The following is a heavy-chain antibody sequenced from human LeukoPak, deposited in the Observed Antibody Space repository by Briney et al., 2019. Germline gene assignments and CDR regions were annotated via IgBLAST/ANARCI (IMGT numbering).Heavy chain of an antibody. CDR1: GFTFSKYG. CDR2: IPYDGSNK. CDR3: AKGVGGSANYYYMDV. V-gene: IGHV3-30*02. Sequence: GGSLRLSCVASGFTFSKYGMHWVRQAPGKGLEWVAFIPYDGSNKFYTDSVKGRFTISRDNSKNMLYLQMNSLRAEDTAVYYCAKGVGGSANYYYMDVWGKGTTVTVSS. D-gene: IGHD3-10*01. J-gene: IGHJ6*03.